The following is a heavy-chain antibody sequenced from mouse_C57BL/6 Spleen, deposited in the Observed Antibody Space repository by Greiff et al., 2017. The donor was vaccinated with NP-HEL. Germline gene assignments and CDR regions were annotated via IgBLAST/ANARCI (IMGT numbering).Heavy chain of an antibody. CDR2: INPSNGGT. Sequence: QVQLQQSGTELVKPGASVKLSCKASGYTFTSYWMHWVKQRPGQGLEWIGNINPSNGGTNYNEKFKSKATLTVDKSSSTAYMQLSSLTSEDSAVYYCARPYYYGSPNWYFDVWGTGTTVTVSS. CDR1: GYTFTSYW. D-gene: IGHD1-1*01. V-gene: IGHV1-53*01. J-gene: IGHJ1*03. CDR3: ARPYYYGSPNWYFDV.